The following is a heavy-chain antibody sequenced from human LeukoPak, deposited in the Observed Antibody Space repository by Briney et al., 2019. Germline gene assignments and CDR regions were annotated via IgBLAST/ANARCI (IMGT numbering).Heavy chain of an antibody. Sequence: MPSETLSLTCTVSGGSISSYYWSWIRQPPGKGLEWIGEINHSGSTNYNPSLKSRVTISVDTSKSQFSLKLSSVTAADTAVYYCARGREVAGQDNWFDPWGQGTLVTVSS. V-gene: IGHV4-34*01. CDR2: INHSGST. D-gene: IGHD6-19*01. CDR1: GGSISSYY. J-gene: IGHJ5*02. CDR3: ARGREVAGQDNWFDP.